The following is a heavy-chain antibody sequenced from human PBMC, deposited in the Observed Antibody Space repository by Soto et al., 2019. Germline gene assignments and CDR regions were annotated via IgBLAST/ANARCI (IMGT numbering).Heavy chain of an antibody. Sequence: GGSLRLSCAASGFTFSSYAMSWVRQAPGKGLEWVSAISGSGGSTYYADSVKGRFTISRDNSKNTLYLQMNSLRAEDTAVYYCARDLAREGVGDVWGQGTTVTVSS. V-gene: IGHV3-23*01. J-gene: IGHJ6*02. CDR1: GFTFSSYA. CDR3: ARDLAREGVGDV. D-gene: IGHD3-3*01. CDR2: ISGSGGST.